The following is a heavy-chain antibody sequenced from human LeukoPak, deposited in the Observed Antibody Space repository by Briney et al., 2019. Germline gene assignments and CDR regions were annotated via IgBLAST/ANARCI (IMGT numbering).Heavy chain of an antibody. D-gene: IGHD3-10*01. V-gene: IGHV3-30*18. CDR3: AKDYYGSGSYYSPLS. Sequence: GGSLRLSCAVSGFTFSDYGMHWVRQAPGKGLEWVAVISFDGSNKYYADSVKGRFTISRDNSKNTLYLQVNSLRAEDTAVYYCAKDYYGSGSYYSPLSWGQGTLVTVSS. CDR2: ISFDGSNK. J-gene: IGHJ5*02. CDR1: GFTFSDYG.